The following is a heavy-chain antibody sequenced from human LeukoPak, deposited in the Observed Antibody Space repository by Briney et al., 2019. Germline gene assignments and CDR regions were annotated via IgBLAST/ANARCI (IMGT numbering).Heavy chain of an antibody. CDR1: GFTVSSNY. V-gene: IGHV3-53*01. J-gene: IGHJ4*02. CDR3: ARGTAGYSSTTDY. D-gene: IGHD6-13*01. CDR2: IYSGGST. Sequence: PGGSLRLSCAASGFTVSSNYMSWVRHAPGKGLEWDSVIYSGGSTYYADSVKGRFTISRDNSKNTLYLQMNSLRAEDTAVYYCARGTAGYSSTTDYWGQGTLVTVSS.